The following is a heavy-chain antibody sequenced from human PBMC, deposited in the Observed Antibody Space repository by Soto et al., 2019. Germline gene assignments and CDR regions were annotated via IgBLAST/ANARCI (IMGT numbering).Heavy chain of an antibody. CDR2: ISAYNGNT. CDR3: ARVYCSGGSCYGIDY. CDR1: GYTFTSNG. D-gene: IGHD2-15*01. Sequence: ASVKVSCKASGYTFTSNGISWVRQAPGQGLEWMGWISAYNGNTNYAQNLQGRVTMTTDTSTSTAYMELRSLRSDDTAVYYCARVYCSGGSCYGIDYWGQGTLVTVSS. J-gene: IGHJ4*02. V-gene: IGHV1-18*01.